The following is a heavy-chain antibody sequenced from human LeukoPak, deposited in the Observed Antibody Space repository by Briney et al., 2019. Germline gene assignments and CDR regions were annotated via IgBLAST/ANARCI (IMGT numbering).Heavy chain of an antibody. CDR1: GFTFSSYA. CDR3: AKVGVKNLSEWFGELYFGY. V-gene: IGHV3-23*01. Sequence: GGSLRLSCAASGFTFSSYAMSWVRQAPGKGLEWVSAISGSGGSTYYADSVKGRFTISRDNSKNTLYLQMNSLRAEDTAVYYCAKVGVKNLSEWFGELYFGYWGQGTLVTDSS. J-gene: IGHJ4*02. D-gene: IGHD3-10*01. CDR2: ISGSGGST.